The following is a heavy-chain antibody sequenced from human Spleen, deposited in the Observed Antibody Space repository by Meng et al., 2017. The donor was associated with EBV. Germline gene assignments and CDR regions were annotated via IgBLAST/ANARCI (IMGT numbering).Heavy chain of an antibody. CDR1: GAAVSGGTYH. D-gene: IGHD3-10*01. V-gene: IGHV4-61*01. CDR3: AKSRSSTPGVVDY. CDR2: IYDGGTT. Sequence: QGRRQYARHALGKPSEPLHLPCTVSGAAVSGGTYHWSWIRQPPGKELEWIGYIYDGGTTIYNPSLKSRVIILVDASKNQFSLKMRSVTTADTAVYYCAKSRSSTPGVVDYWGQGTLVTVSS. J-gene: IGHJ4*02.